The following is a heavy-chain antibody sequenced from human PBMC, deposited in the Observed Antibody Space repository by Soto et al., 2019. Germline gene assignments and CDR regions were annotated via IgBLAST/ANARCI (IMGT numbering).Heavy chain of an antibody. D-gene: IGHD1-26*01. V-gene: IGHV1-69*13. CDR2: ISAIFGTA. Sequence: GASVKVSCKASGGTFSSYGISWVRQAPGQGLEWMGWISAIFGTANYAQKFQGRVTITADESTSTAYMELRSLRSDDTAVYYCARERSGSQDAFDLWGQGTRVNVS. CDR3: ARERSGSQDAFDL. J-gene: IGHJ3*01. CDR1: GGTFSSYG.